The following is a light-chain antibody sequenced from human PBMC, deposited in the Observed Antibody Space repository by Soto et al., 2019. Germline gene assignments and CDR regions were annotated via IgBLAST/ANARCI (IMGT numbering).Light chain of an antibody. J-gene: IGKJ5*01. V-gene: IGKV3D-20*02. CDR2: DAS. CDR1: QTVSGGQ. CDR3: QQRRSWPPTIT. Sequence: EIVLTQSPATLSLSPGERATLSCRASQTVSGGQLAWYQQRPGQPPRLLIFDASRRATGIPDRFSGSGSGTDFSLTISRLEPEDFAVYYCQQRRSWPPTITFGQGTRLEIK.